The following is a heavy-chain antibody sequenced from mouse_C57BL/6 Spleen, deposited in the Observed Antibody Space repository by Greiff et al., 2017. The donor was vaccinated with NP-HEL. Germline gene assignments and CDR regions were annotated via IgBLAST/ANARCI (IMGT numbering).Heavy chain of an antibody. D-gene: IGHD4-1*01. CDR1: GFTFSDAW. V-gene: IGHV6-6*01. CDR2: IRNKANNHAT. Sequence: EVQGVESGGGLVQPGGSMKLSCAASGFTFSDAWMDWVRQSPEKGLEWVAEIRNKANNHATYYAESVKGRFTIERDDSKSSVYLKRNSLRAEDTGIYYCTVPLTGTYAMDYWGQGTSVTVAS. CDR3: TVPLTGTYAMDY. J-gene: IGHJ4*01.